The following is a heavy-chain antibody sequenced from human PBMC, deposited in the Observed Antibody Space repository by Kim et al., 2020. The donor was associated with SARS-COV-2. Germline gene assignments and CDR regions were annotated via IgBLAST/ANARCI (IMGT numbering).Heavy chain of an antibody. Sequence: SETLSLTCTVSGGSISSGDYYWSWIRQPPGKGLEWIGYIYYSGSTYYNPSLKSRVTISVDTSKNQFSLKLSSVTAADTAVYYCARVTYYYDSSPFDYWGHGTLVSVSS. CDR3: ARVTYYYDSSPFDY. J-gene: IGHJ4*01. CDR2: IYYSGST. V-gene: IGHV4-30-4*01. CDR1: GGSISSGDYY. D-gene: IGHD3-22*01.